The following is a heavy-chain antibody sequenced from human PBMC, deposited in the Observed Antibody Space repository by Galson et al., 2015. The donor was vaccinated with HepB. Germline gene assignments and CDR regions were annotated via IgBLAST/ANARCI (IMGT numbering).Heavy chain of an antibody. Sequence: SLRLSCAASGFTFSGSAMHWVRQASGKGLEWVGRIRSKANSYATAYAASVKGRFTISRDDSKNTAYLQMNSLKTEDTAVYYCTRQTLYYYYYYGMDVWGQGTTVTVSS. CDR2: IRSKANSYAT. CDR3: TRQTLYYYYYYGMDV. CDR1: GFTFSGSA. J-gene: IGHJ6*02. V-gene: IGHV3-73*01.